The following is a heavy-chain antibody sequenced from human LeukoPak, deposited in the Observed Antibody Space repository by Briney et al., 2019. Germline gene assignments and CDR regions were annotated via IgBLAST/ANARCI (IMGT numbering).Heavy chain of an antibody. CDR2: ISGSGGST. CDR1: GFTFSSYA. V-gene: IGHV3-23*01. Sequence: PGGSLRLSCAASGFTFSSYAMSWVRQAPGKGLEWVSAISGSGGSTYYADSMKGRFTISRDNSKNTLYLQMNSLRAEDTAVYYCASRDYGDYLPFYWGQGTLVTVSS. CDR3: ASRDYGDYLPFY. J-gene: IGHJ4*02. D-gene: IGHD4-17*01.